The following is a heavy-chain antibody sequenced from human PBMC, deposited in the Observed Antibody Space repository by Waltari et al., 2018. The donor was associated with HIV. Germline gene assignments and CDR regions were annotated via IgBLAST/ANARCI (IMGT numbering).Heavy chain of an antibody. CDR3: AKRLTGTHYYFDY. CDR1: GFTFSSFP. D-gene: IGHD1-7*01. Sequence: EVQLVESGGGLVQPGGSLRLPCTVSGFTFSSFPMSWVRQAPGMGLEWVSAISSSGNSAYSEDSVKGRFTISRDNSKNTLYLQMNSLRAEDTAIYYCAKRLTGTHYYFDYWGQGTLVTVSS. J-gene: IGHJ4*02. V-gene: IGHV3-23*04. CDR2: ISSSGNSA.